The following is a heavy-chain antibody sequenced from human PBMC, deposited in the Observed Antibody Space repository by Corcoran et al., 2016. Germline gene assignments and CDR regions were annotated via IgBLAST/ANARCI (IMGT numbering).Heavy chain of an antibody. CDR1: GFTFSSYG. V-gene: IGHV3-30*18. D-gene: IGHD6-19*01. Sequence: QVQLVESGGGVVQPGRSLRLSCAASGFTFSSYGLHWVRQAPGKGLEWVAVISYDGSNKYYADSVKGRFTISRDNSKNTLYLQMNSLRAEDTVVYYCAEGAGVGAVAGFFDYWGQGTLVTVSS. J-gene: IGHJ4*02. CDR3: AEGAGVGAVAGFFDY. CDR2: ISYDGSNK.